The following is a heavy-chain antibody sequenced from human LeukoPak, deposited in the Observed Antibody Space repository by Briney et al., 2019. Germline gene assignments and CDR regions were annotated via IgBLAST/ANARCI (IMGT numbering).Heavy chain of an antibody. V-gene: IGHV3-33*06. CDR3: AKDTAIQFLEPAF. D-gene: IGHD3-3*01. CDR1: GFTFNTHG. Sequence: GGSLRLSCAASGFTFNTHGMHWVRQAPGKGPEWVAAIWFDGSVKHYSDAVKGRFTISRHNSLNTLYLQMNSVRVEDTAMYYCAKDTAIQFLEPAFWGQGTLVTVSS. CDR2: IWFDGSVK. J-gene: IGHJ4*02.